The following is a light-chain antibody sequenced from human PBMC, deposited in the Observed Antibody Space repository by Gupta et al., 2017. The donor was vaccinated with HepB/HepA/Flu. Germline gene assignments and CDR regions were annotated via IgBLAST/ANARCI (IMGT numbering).Light chain of an antibody. CDR2: GAS. V-gene: IGKV3-20*01. CDR3: QQYCSSPWT. CDR1: QSVSSSY. J-gene: IGKJ1*01. Sequence: DIVLTQSPGTLSWSPGERATLSCRASQSVSSSYLAWYQQKPGQAPRPLIYGASSRATGIPDRFSGSGSGTDFTLTISRLEPEDFAVYYCQQYCSSPWTFGQGTKVEIK.